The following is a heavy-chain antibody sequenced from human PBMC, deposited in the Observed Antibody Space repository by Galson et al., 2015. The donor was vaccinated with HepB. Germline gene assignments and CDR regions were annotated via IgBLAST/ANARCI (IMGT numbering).Heavy chain of an antibody. CDR1: GFTFSSYG. V-gene: IGHV3-33*01. CDR3: AREGPGYSYGHFDY. CDR2: IWYDGSNK. Sequence: LRLSCAASGFTFSSYGMHWVRQAPGKGLEWVAVIWYDGSNKYYADSVKGRFTISRDNSKNTLYLQMNSLRAEDTAVYYCAREGPGYSYGHFDYWGQGTLVTVSS. D-gene: IGHD5-18*01. J-gene: IGHJ4*02.